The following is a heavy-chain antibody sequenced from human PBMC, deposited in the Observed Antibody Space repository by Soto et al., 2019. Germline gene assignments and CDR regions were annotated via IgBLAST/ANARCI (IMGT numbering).Heavy chain of an antibody. CDR3: ARDDELSGAVHYYYYGMDV. CDR1: GGTFSSYA. V-gene: IGHV1-69*01. D-gene: IGHD3-16*02. Sequence: QVQLVQSGAEVKKPGSSVKVSCKASGGTFSSYAISWVRQAPGQGLEWMGGIIPIFGTANYAQKFQGRVTIPADESTSTAYMELSSLRSEDTAVYYCARDDELSGAVHYYYYGMDVWGQGTTVTVSS. J-gene: IGHJ6*02. CDR2: IIPIFGTA.